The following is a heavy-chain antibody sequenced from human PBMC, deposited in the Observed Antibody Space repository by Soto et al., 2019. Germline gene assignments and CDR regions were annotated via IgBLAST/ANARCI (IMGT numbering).Heavy chain of an antibody. V-gene: IGHV4-34*01. Sequence: QVQLQQWGAGLLKPSETLSLTCAVYGGSFSGYYWSWIRQPPGKGLEWIGEINHSGSTNYNPSLKSRVTMSVDTSKNQLSLKLSSVTAADTAVYYCAREYTKIVDGPTPFYFDYWGQGTPVTVSS. D-gene: IGHD6-19*01. CDR1: GGSFSGYY. CDR2: INHSGST. CDR3: AREYTKIVDGPTPFYFDY. J-gene: IGHJ4*02.